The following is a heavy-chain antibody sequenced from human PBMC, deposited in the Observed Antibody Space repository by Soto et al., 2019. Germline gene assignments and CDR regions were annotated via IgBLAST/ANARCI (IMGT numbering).Heavy chain of an antibody. V-gene: IGHV1-69*01. CDR1: GGTFSNTA. D-gene: IGHD3-3*01. Sequence: QLQLVQSGAEVKKPGSSVKVSCKASGGTFSNTAISWVRQAPGQGLQWLGGVIPIYNTALYKQNFQGRVTITADESTNTAYMELTGLTSDDTAMYFCARDFVRGNSFGSEAFDIWGQGTMIIVSS. CDR3: ARDFVRGNSFGSEAFDI. J-gene: IGHJ3*02. CDR2: VIPIYNTA.